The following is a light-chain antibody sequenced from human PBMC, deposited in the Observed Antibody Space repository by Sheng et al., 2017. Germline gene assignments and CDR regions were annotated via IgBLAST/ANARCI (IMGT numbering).Light chain of an antibody. CDR3: QQYNNWPPT. J-gene: IGKJ1*01. CDR1: QSVSSN. CDR2: GAS. Sequence: EIVLTQSPATLSLSPGETATLSCRATQSVSSNLAWYQQKPGQAPRLLISGASTRATGIPARFSGSGSGTAFTFTISSLQSEDFAVYYCQQYNNWPPTFGQGTQVEIK. V-gene: IGKV3-15*01.